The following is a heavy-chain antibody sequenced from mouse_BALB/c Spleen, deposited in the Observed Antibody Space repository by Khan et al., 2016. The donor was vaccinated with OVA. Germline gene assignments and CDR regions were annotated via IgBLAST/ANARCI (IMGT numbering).Heavy chain of an antibody. CDR3: ARRGLRWDFDY. D-gene: IGHD1-1*01. J-gene: IGHJ2*01. V-gene: IGHV1-7*01. CDR1: GYTFINYW. CDR2: INPTTGYT. Sequence: QVQLQQSGAELAKPGASVKMSCKASGYTFINYWMNWVKQRPGQGLEWIGYINPTTGYTEYNLKFKDKATLTADKSSSTAHMQLSSLTSEDSAVYYCARRGLRWDFDYWGQGTTLTGSS.